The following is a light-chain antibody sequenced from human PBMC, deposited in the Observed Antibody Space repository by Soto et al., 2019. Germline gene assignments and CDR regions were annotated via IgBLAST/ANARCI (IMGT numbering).Light chain of an antibody. V-gene: IGKV3-11*01. Sequence: DIVLTQSPATLSLSPGERATLSCRASQSVSTHLAWYQQKPGQAPRLLIYAASKRATGIPARFSGSGSGTDFTLTIASLEPEDFGVYYCHQRSDWPLTFGPGTKVDIK. CDR3: HQRSDWPLT. J-gene: IGKJ3*01. CDR1: QSVSTH. CDR2: AAS.